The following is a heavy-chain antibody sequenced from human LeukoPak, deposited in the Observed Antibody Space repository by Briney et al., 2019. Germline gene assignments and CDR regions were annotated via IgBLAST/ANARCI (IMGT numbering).Heavy chain of an antibody. V-gene: IGHV4-59*01. D-gene: IGHD3-9*01. J-gene: IGHJ6*02. CDR3: ARVSADYDILTGPADV. Sequence: PSETLSLTCTVSGGSISSYYWSWIRQPPGKGLEWIGYIYYSGCTNYNPSLKSRVTISVDTSKNQFSLKLSSVTAADTAVYYCARVSADYDILTGPADVWGQGTTVTVSS. CDR1: GGSISSYY. CDR2: IYYSGCT.